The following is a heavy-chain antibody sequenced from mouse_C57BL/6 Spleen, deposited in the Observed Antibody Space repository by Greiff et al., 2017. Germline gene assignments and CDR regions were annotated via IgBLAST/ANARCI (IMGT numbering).Heavy chain of an antibody. J-gene: IGHJ4*01. CDR2: IYPRDGST. V-gene: IGHV1-78*01. D-gene: IGHD1-1*01. CDR3: ASQNCYGHYAMDD. CDR1: GYTFTDHT. Sequence: QVQLQQSDAELVKPGASVKISCKVSGYTFTDHTIHWMKQRPEQGLEWIGNIYPRDGSTKYNEKFKGKATLTADKSSSTAYMQLSSLTSEDSAVYFCASQNCYGHYAMDDWGKGTSVTVSS.